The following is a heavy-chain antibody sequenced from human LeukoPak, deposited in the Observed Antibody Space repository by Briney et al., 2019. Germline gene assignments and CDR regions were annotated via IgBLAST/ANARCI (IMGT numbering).Heavy chain of an antibody. D-gene: IGHD1-26*01. CDR2: INPNSGGT. V-gene: IGHV1-2*02. Sequence: ASVKVSCKASGYTFTGYYMHWVRQAPGQGLEWMGWINPNSGGTNYAQKLQGRVTMTRDTSISTAYMEQSRLRSDDTAAYYCARDRRGSSINWFDPWGQGTLVTVSS. J-gene: IGHJ5*02. CDR3: ARDRRGSSINWFDP. CDR1: GYTFTGYY.